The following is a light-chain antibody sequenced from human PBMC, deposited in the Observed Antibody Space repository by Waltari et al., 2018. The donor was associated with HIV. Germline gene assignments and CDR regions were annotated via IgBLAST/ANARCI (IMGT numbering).Light chain of an antibody. Sequence: QSALTQPASVSGSPGQSITFSCIGTSSDVGGYNYVSWYQQLPGKAPKLLIYEVTSRPSVLCNRFAGSESAITASRTSSGLEAEDEADYYCISYTKSGTYVFGTGTKVTV. CDR1: SSDVGGYNY. CDR2: EVT. J-gene: IGLJ1*01. CDR3: ISYTKSGTYV. V-gene: IGLV2-14*03.